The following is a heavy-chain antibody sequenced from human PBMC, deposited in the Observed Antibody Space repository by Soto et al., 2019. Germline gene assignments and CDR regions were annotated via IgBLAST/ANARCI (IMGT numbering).Heavy chain of an antibody. Sequence: QVQLQESGPGLVKPSETLSLTCTVSGGSVSSGSYYWSWIRQPPGKGLEWIGYIYYSGSTNYNPPLKSRVTISVDTSKNQFSLKLSSVTAADTAVYYCARGSTAMGWLSDYWGQGTLVTVSS. CDR2: IYYSGST. J-gene: IGHJ4*02. V-gene: IGHV4-61*01. CDR3: ARGSTAMGWLSDY. D-gene: IGHD5-18*01. CDR1: GGSVSSGSYY.